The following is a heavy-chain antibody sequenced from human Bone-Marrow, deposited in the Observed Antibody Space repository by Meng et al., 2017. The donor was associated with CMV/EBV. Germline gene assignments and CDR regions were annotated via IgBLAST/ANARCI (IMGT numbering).Heavy chain of an antibody. V-gene: IGHV4-38-2*02. Sequence: SETLSLTCTVSGYSSSSGYYWGWIRQPPGKGLEWVALIYHSGSTYYNPSLKSRVTISVDTSKNQFSLKLSSVTAADTAVYYCARLPVTTRYYYYGMDVWGQGTTVTVSS. J-gene: IGHJ6*02. CDR1: GYSSSSGYY. D-gene: IGHD4-11*01. CDR3: ARLPVTTRYYYYGMDV. CDR2: IYHSGST.